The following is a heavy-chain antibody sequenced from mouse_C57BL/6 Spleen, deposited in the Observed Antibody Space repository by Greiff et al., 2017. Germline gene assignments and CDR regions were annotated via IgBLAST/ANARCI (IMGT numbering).Heavy chain of an antibody. V-gene: IGHV5-16*01. CDR1: GFTFSDYY. CDR3: AREGVYYDYDVGGYYFDY. D-gene: IGHD2-4*01. Sequence: EVMLVESEGGLVQPGSSMKLSCTASGFTFSDYYMAWVRQVPEKGLEWVANINYDGSSTYYLDSLKSRFIISRDNAKNILYLQMSSLKSEDTATYYCAREGVYYDYDVGGYYFDYWGQGTTLTVSS. J-gene: IGHJ2*01. CDR2: INYDGSST.